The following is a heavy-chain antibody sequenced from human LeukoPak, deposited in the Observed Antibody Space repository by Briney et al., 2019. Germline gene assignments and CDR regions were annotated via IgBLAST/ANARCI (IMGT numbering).Heavy chain of an antibody. D-gene: IGHD1-26*01. CDR3: ARDLVGTSGAN. J-gene: IGHJ4*02. CDR1: GFTFSSYS. V-gene: IGHV3-48*01. CDR2: ITSSSSPI. Sequence: GGSLRLSCAASGFTFSSYSMNWVRQAPGRGLEWVSYITSSSSPIYYADSVKGRFTISRDNAKNSLYLQMNSLRAEDTAVYYCARDLVGTSGANWGQGTLVTVSS.